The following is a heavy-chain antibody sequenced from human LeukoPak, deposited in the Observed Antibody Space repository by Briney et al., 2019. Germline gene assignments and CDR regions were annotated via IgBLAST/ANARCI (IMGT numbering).Heavy chain of an antibody. CDR3: ASNNYGSGSYV. CDR2: ISSSSSYT. D-gene: IGHD3-10*01. Sequence: PGGSLRLSCTASGFTFSSYSMNWVRQAPGKGLEWVSSISSSSSYTYYADSVKGRFTISRDNAKNSLYLQMNSLRAEDTAVYYCASNNYGSGSYVWGQGTLVTVSS. CDR1: GFTFSSYS. V-gene: IGHV3-21*01. J-gene: IGHJ4*02.